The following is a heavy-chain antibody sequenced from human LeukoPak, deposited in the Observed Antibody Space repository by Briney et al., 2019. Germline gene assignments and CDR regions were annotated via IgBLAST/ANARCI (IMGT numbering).Heavy chain of an antibody. CDR2: ISGSGGST. CDR3: ARENYGDYYFDY. CDR1: GFTFSSYS. J-gene: IGHJ4*02. V-gene: IGHV3-23*01. D-gene: IGHD4-17*01. Sequence: HPGGSLRLSCAASGFTFSSYSMNWVRQAPGKGLEWVSAISGSGGSTYYADSVKGRFTISRDNSKNTLYLQMNSLRAEDTAVYYCARENYGDYYFDYWGQGTLVTVSS.